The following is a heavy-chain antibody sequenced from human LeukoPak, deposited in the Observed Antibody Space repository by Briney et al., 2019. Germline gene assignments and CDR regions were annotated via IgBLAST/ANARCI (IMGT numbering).Heavy chain of an antibody. J-gene: IGHJ4*02. V-gene: IGHV3-23*01. Sequence: GGSLRLSCAASGFTFSSYAMSWVRQAPGKGLEWVSAITGSGGSTYYADSVKGRFTISRDNSKNTLYLQMNSLRAEDTAVYYCACNGGVVVVPAAPNDYWGQGTLVTVSS. CDR3: ACNGGVVVVPAAPNDY. CDR2: ITGSGGST. CDR1: GFTFSSYA. D-gene: IGHD2-2*01.